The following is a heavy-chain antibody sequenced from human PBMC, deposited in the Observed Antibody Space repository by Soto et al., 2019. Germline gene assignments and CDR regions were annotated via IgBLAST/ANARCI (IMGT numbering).Heavy chain of an antibody. D-gene: IGHD2-2*01. CDR3: ARPLRYCSSTSCQYYFDY. J-gene: IGHJ4*02. V-gene: IGHV1-8*01. CDR2: MNPNSGNT. Sequence: QVQLVQSGAEVKKPGASVKVSCKASGYTFTNYDINWVRQATGQGLEWMGWMNPNSGNTGYAQKFQGRVTMTRNTSISTAYMELSSLRSEDTAVYYCARPLRYCSSTSCQYYFDYWAREPWSPSPQ. CDR1: GYTFTNYD.